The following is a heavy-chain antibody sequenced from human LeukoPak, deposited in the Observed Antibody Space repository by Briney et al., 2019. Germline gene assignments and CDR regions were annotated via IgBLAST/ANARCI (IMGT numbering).Heavy chain of an antibody. CDR1: GGSISSGGYS. CDR2: IYHSGST. J-gene: IGHJ4*02. CDR3: ARGAKWEPFDY. D-gene: IGHD1-26*01. Sequence: PSETLSLTCAVSGGSISSGGYSWSWIRQPPGKGLEWIGYIYHSGSTYYNPSLKSRVTISVDRSKNQFSLKLSSVTAADTAVYYRARGAKWEPFDYWGQGTLVTVSS. V-gene: IGHV4-30-2*01.